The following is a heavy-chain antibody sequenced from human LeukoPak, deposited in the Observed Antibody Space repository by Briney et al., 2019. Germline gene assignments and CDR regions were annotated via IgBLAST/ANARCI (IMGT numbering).Heavy chain of an antibody. CDR1: GDNFNRHW. D-gene: IGHD6-19*01. J-gene: IGHJ4*02. Sequence: GESLKISCKGSGDNFNRHWNGWVRQMPGKGLEWMGIIYLGDSDTRYSPSFRGQVTISADKSISTAYLQWSSLKASDTAMYYCARHPSYTSGWPLDYWGQGTLVTVSS. CDR3: ARHPSYTSGWPLDY. V-gene: IGHV5-51*01. CDR2: IYLGDSDT.